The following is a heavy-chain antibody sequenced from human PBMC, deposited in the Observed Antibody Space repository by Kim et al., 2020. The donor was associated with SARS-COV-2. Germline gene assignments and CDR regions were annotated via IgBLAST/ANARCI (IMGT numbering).Heavy chain of an antibody. CDR1: GGSISNYY. Sequence: SETLSLTCTVSGGSISNYYWSWIRQPPGKRLEWIGYIYYSRSTNYNPSLKSRVTITVDTSKNQFSLELSAGTAADTAAHYCSRGVYYGWVDPWGLGTLVT. J-gene: IGHJ5*02. V-gene: IGHV4-59*08. CDR3: SRGVYYGWVDP. CDR2: IYYSRST. D-gene: IGHD3-10*01.